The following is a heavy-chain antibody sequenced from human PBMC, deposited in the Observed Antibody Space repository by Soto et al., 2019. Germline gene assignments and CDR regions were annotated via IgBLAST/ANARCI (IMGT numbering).Heavy chain of an antibody. CDR2: IYWDDDT. CDR3: AHRRGWHILTPFDF. D-gene: IGHD6-19*01. CDR1: GFSLSADGVG. Sequence: QITLKESGPTLVKPTQTLTLTCTFSGFSLSADGVGVGWIRQPPGKALEWLALIYWDDDTRFSPALKRRLTITKDTSKNQVVLSMTNIDPVDTATYYCAHRRGWHILTPFDFWGPGTLVTVSS. J-gene: IGHJ4*02. V-gene: IGHV2-5*02.